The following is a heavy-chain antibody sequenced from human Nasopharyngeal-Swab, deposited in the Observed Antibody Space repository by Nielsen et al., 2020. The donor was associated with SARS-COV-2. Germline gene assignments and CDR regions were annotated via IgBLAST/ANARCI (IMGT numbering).Heavy chain of an antibody. J-gene: IGHJ4*02. Sequence: SETLSLTCTVSGGSISSYYWSWIRQPPGKGLEWIGYIYYSGCTNSNSSLKSRVTISVDTSKNPFSLKLSSVTAADTAVYYCARGFDYWGQGTLVTVSS. V-gene: IGHV4-59*13. CDR2: IYYSGCT. CDR3: ARGFDY. CDR1: GGSISSYY.